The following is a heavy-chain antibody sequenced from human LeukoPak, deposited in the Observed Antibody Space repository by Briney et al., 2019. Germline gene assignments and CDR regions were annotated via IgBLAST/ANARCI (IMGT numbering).Heavy chain of an antibody. CDR3: ARDKWDSGSHGFDY. Sequence: GASVKVSCKASGYTFTSYAISWVRQAPGQGLEWMGWISAYNGNTNYAQKLQGRVTMTTDTSTSTAYMELRSLRSDDTAVYYCARDKWDSGSHGFDYWGQGTLVTVSS. CDR2: ISAYNGNT. D-gene: IGHD1-26*01. V-gene: IGHV1-18*01. CDR1: GYTFTSYA. J-gene: IGHJ4*02.